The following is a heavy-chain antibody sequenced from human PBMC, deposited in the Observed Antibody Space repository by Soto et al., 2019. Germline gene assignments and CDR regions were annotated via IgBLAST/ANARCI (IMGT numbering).Heavy chain of an antibody. J-gene: IGHJ4*02. D-gene: IGHD5-12*01. V-gene: IGHV3-30*18. CDR3: AKGPGWLQPYYFDY. CDR1: GFTFSSYG. CDR2: ISYDGSNK. Sequence: LRLSCAASGFTFSSYGMHWVRQAPGKGLEWVAVISYDGSNKYYADSVKGRFTISRDNSKNTLYLQMNSLRAEDTAVYYCAKGPGWLQPYYFDYWGQGTLVTVSS.